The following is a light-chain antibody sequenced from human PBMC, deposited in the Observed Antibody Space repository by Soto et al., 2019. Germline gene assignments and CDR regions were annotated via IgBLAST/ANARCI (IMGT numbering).Light chain of an antibody. CDR2: DDS. Sequence: SYELTQQPSVSVAPGQAARITCGGNNIGTKRVHWYQQKPGQAPVMLVYDDSGRPSGIPARFSGSNSGNTATLTISRVEAEDEADYYCQVWDSSSDHYVFGTGTKVTVL. J-gene: IGLJ1*01. CDR1: NIGTKR. CDR3: QVWDSSSDHYV. V-gene: IGLV3-21*02.